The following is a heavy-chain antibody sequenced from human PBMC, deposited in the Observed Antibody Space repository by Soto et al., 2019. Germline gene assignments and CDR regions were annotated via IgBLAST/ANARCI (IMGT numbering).Heavy chain of an antibody. D-gene: IGHD2-15*01. CDR2: ITPIFGTT. Sequence: QVQLVQSGAEVKKPGSSVIVSCKASGGTFNSYGISWVRQAPGQGLEWMGGITPIFGTTNYAQKFQARITIYADKSTTTAYMELSSLRSEDTAVYYCARVGRVVVAATPTFTWFDPWCQGTPVTVSS. J-gene: IGHJ5*02. V-gene: IGHV1-69*06. CDR1: GGTFNSYG. CDR3: ARVGRVVVAATPTFTWFDP.